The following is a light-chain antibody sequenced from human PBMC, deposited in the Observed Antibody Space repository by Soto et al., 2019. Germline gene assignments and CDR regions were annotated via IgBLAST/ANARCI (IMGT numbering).Light chain of an antibody. V-gene: IGKV1-39*01. CDR3: KQSYTTPRR. CDR2: AAS. Sequence: DIQMTQSPSSLSASVGDRVTITCRASQSISSYLNWYQQKPGKAPKLLIYAASSLQSGVPSRFNGRGFGTFFPLITSILHPKVFATYYCKQSYTTPRRFGEGTRLDIK. J-gene: IGKJ1*01. CDR1: QSISSY.